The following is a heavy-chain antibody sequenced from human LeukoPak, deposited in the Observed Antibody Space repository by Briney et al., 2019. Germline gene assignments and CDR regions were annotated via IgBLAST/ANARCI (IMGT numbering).Heavy chain of an antibody. D-gene: IGHD3-10*02. CDR1: GFNFHRYT. CDR3: AKELDTMFFDY. CDR2: AGWAGGTT. Sequence: GGSLRLSCATSGFNFHRYTIHWVRQAPGKGLEWVSLAGWAGGTTYYSDSVRGRFTISRDSGRDSVYLQMNSLTTDDTAFYFCAKELDTMFFDYWGQGALVTVSS. J-gene: IGHJ4*02. V-gene: IGHV3-43*01.